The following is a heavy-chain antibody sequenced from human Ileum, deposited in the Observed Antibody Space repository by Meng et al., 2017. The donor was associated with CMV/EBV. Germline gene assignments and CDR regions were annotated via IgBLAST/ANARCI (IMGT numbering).Heavy chain of an antibody. CDR1: GGSISGYY. CDR3: ARGSSSWAFDY. J-gene: IGHJ4*02. V-gene: IGHV4-4*07. CDR2: VYSSGST. Sequence: QVQLQESGPGLVKPSETLPLTGTVSGGSISGYYWSWIRQPATKGLEWIGRVYSSGSTDYNPSLQSRVTMSVDTSKNQFSLKLSSVTAADAAVYYCARGSSSWAFDYWGQGTLVTVSS. D-gene: IGHD2-2*01.